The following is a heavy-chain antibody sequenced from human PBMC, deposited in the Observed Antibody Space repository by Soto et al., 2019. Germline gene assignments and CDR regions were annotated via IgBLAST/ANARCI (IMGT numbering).Heavy chain of an antibody. CDR1: GFTFGDYA. Sequence: GGSLRLSCTASGFTFGDYAMSWVRQAPGKGLEWVGFIRSKAYGGTTEYAASVKGRFTISRDDSKSIAYLQMNSLKTEDTAVYYCTRGRVYKNWFDPWGQGTLVTVSS. J-gene: IGHJ5*02. CDR2: IRSKAYGGTT. D-gene: IGHD1-1*01. V-gene: IGHV3-49*04. CDR3: TRGRVYKNWFDP.